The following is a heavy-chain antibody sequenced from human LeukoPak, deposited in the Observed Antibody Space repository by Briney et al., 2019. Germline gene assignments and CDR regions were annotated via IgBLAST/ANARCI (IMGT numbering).Heavy chain of an antibody. CDR2: INWNGGRT. V-gene: IGHV3-20*04. Sequence: GSLRLSCAASGFTFDDYGMSWVRQAPGKGLEWVSGINWNGGRTGYAESVKGRFTISRDNAKNSLYLQMNSLRDEDTAVYYCVGPTCLRGGYCSTNPWGQGTLVTVSS. D-gene: IGHD2-2*01. J-gene: IGHJ5*02. CDR1: GFTFDDYG. CDR3: VGPTCLRGGYCSTNP.